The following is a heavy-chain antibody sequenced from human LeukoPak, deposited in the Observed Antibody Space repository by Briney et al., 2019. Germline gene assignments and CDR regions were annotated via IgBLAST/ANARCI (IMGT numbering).Heavy chain of an antibody. CDR2: ISWNSGSI. J-gene: IGHJ4*02. Sequence: GRSLRLSCAASGYTFDDYAMHWVRQAPGKGLEWVSGISWNSGSIGYADSVKGRFTISRDNAKNSLYLQMNSLRAEDTALYYCAKDYTDMLRGADYWGQGTLVTVSS. CDR3: AKDYTDMLRGADY. D-gene: IGHD3-10*01. V-gene: IGHV3-9*01. CDR1: GYTFDDYA.